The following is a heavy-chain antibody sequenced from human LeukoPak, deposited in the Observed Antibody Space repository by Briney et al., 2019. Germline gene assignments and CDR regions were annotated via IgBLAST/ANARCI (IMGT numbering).Heavy chain of an antibody. CDR3: VRSAHYSQFDY. Sequence: SETLSLTCTVSGGSISSYYWSWIRQPPGKGLEWIGYIYYSGSTNYNPSLKSRVTISVDTSKNQFSLKLRSVTAADTAVYYCVRSAHYSQFDYWGQGTLVTVSS. CDR2: IYYSGST. J-gene: IGHJ4*02. D-gene: IGHD3-22*01. CDR1: GGSISSYY. V-gene: IGHV4-59*01.